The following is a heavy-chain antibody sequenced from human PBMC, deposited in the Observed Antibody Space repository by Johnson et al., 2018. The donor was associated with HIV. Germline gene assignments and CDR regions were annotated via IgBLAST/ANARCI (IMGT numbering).Heavy chain of an antibody. CDR3: TGDGPRDAFDI. J-gene: IGHJ3*02. CDR2: ISYDGSNK. V-gene: IGHV3-30*03. Sequence: QEQLVESGGGLVKPGGSPRLSCAASGFTFSSYDMHWVRQATGKGLEWVAVISYDGSNKYYADSVKGRFTISRDNAKNTLVLQMNSLRGEDTAVYYCTGDGPRDAFDIWGQGTVVIVSS. D-gene: IGHD2-21*02. CDR1: GFTFSSYD.